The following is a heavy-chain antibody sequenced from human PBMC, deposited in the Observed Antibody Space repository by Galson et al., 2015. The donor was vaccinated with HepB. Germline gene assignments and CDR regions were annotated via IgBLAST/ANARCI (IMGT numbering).Heavy chain of an antibody. CDR1: GSTFSSYA. V-gene: IGHV3-30-3*01. D-gene: IGHD1-26*01. CDR2: ISYDGSNK. Sequence: SLRLSCAASGSTFSSYAMHWVRQAPGKGLEWVAVISYDGSNKYYADSVKGRFTISRDNSKNTLYLQMNSLRAEDTAVYYCARGGGNWGQGTLVTVSS. CDR3: ARGGGN. J-gene: IGHJ4*02.